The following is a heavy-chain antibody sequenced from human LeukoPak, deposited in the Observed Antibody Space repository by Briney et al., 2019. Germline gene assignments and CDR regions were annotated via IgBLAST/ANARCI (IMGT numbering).Heavy chain of an antibody. V-gene: IGHV3-21*01. CDR1: GLTFNTFW. D-gene: IGHD2-2*01. J-gene: IGHJ5*02. CDR2: ISTGSRYI. CDR3: ARADCSGSTCYLRRSWFDP. Sequence: GGSLRLSCAASGLTFNTFWMSWVRQAPGKGLEWVSSISTGSRYIYYAYSVKGRFTISRDDAKNSLYLQMDYLRAEDTAVYYCARADCSGSTCYLRRSWFDPWGQGTLVTVSS.